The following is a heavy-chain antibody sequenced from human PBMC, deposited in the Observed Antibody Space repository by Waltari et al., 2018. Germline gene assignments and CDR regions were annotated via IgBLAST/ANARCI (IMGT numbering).Heavy chain of an antibody. Sequence: EVQLVESGGGLVQPGGSLRLSCAASGFTFSSHWMHWVRQAPGKGLVWVSAIKGDGSSTRDADSVKGRFTISRDNTKNTLYLQMNSLRAEDTAVYYCTRGCSVSVCPSDYWGQGTLVTVSS. D-gene: IGHD2-15*01. J-gene: IGHJ4*02. CDR3: TRGCSVSVCPSDY. CDR1: GFTFSSHW. CDR2: IKGDGSST. V-gene: IGHV3-74*01.